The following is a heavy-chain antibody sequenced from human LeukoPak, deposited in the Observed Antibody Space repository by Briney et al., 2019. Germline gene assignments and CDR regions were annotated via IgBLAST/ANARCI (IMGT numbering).Heavy chain of an antibody. Sequence: SVKVSCKASGGTFSSYAISWVRQAPGQGLEWMGRIIPIFGTANYAQKFQGRVTITTDESTSTAYMELSSLRSEDTAVYYCASGRPTYYYGSGSYYPYYYYYMDVWGKGTTVTVSS. CDR1: GGTFSSYA. CDR3: ASGRPTYYYGSGSYYPYYYYYMDV. D-gene: IGHD3-10*01. J-gene: IGHJ6*03. CDR2: IIPIFGTA. V-gene: IGHV1-69*05.